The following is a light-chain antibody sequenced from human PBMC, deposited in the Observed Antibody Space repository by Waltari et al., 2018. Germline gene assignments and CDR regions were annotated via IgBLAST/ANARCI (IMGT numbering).Light chain of an antibody. Sequence: QSAMTQPASVSGSPGQSITISCAGTTIDIGAYSFFSWYQQPPGKAPKLIIFDVSNRPSGVSNRFSGSKSGNTASLTISGLQADDEAIYFCSSYTSTNTPYVFGTGTEVSFL. CDR2: DVS. V-gene: IGLV2-14*03. J-gene: IGLJ1*01. CDR3: SSYTSTNTPYV. CDR1: TIDIGAYSF.